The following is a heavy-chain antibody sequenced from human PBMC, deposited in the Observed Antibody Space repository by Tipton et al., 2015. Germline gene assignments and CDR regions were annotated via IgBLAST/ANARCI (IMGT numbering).Heavy chain of an antibody. D-gene: IGHD2-15*01. Sequence: SLRLSCAASGFTVSSHYMTWVRQAPGKGLEWVANIKQDESEKHYVDPVKGRFTISRDNAKNSLYLQVNSLRAEDTAVYYCARISLVTARAFDIWGQGTMVTVSS. V-gene: IGHV3-7*01. CDR1: GFTVSSHY. J-gene: IGHJ3*02. CDR3: ARISLVTARAFDI. CDR2: IKQDESEK.